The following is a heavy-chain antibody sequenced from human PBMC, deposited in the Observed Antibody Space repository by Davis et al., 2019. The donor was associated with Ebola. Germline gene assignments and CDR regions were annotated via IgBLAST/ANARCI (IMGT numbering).Heavy chain of an antibody. V-gene: IGHV4-39*01. D-gene: IGHD2-21*02. CDR2: IYYSGST. J-gene: IGHJ5*02. CDR3: ASQDCGGPFDP. Sequence: MPSETLSLTCTVSGGSISSNYYYWGWIRQPPGKGLEWIGRIYYSGSTFYNPSLKSRVTISVDTSKNQFSLKLSSVTAADTAVYYCASQDCGGPFDPWGQGTLVTVSS. CDR1: GGSISSNYYY.